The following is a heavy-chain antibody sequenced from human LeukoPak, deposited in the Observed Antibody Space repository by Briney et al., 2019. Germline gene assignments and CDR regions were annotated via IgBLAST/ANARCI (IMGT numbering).Heavy chain of an antibody. J-gene: IGHJ4*02. CDR2: ISSNGGST. D-gene: IGHD3-3*01. CDR1: GFNFSSYA. CDR3: AKPHYDFWSGYYPRPEPRPFDY. Sequence: GGSLRLSCAASGFNFSSYAMHWVRQAPGKGLEDVAAISSNGGSTYYANSVKGRFTISRDNSKNTLYLQMGSLRAEDTAVYYCAKPHYDFWSGYYPRPEPRPFDYWGQGTLVTVSS. V-gene: IGHV3-64*01.